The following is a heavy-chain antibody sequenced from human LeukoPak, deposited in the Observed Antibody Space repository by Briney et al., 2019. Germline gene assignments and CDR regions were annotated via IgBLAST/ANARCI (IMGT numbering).Heavy chain of an antibody. Sequence: ALVKVSCKASGGTFSSYAISWVRQAPGQGLEWMGGIIPIFGTANYAQKFQGRVTITADESTSTAYMELSSLRSEDTAVYYCARGSRDSITIFGVVKGYYGMDVWGQGTTVTVSS. CDR2: IIPIFGTA. D-gene: IGHD3-3*01. J-gene: IGHJ6*02. CDR1: GGTFSSYA. CDR3: ARGSRDSITIFGVVKGYYGMDV. V-gene: IGHV1-69*13.